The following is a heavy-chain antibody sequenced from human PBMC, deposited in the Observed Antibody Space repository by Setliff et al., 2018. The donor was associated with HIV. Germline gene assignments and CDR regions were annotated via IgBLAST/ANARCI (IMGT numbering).Heavy chain of an antibody. V-gene: IGHV4-4*07. J-gene: IGHJ6*03. D-gene: IGHD6-13*01. CDR2: IFTGGDT. CDR1: GVSTSGYY. CDR3: ATSTICDGCDYYYMDV. Sequence: SETLSLTCAVSGVSTSGYYWTWIRQPAGKGLEWIGRIFTGGDTNYNPSLKSRVTMSVDTSNNEFSLKLTSVTAADTAVYYCATSTICDGCDYYYMDVWGKGTTVTVSS.